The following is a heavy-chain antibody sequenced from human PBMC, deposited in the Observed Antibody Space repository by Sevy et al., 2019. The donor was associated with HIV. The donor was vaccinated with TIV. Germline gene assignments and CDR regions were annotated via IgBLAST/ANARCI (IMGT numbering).Heavy chain of an antibody. Sequence: GGSLRLSCAASGFTFSKYSMSWVRQPPGKGLEWVSTLCFGCGEINYADSVKGPFTISKDNSKSSVYLQMNNLRPEDTAVYYCAREGCTKPHDYWGQGTLVTVSS. D-gene: IGHD2-8*01. CDR3: AREGCTKPHDY. J-gene: IGHJ4*02. V-gene: IGHV3-23*01. CDR2: LCFGCGEI. CDR1: GFTFSKYS.